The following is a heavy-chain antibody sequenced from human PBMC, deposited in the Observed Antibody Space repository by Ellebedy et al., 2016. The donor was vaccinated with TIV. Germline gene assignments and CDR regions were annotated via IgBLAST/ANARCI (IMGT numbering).Heavy chain of an antibody. CDR2: FGVSWDST. V-gene: IGHV3-23*01. CDR3: ARGKSGTYIHHAFDY. J-gene: IGHJ4*02. CDR1: GFTFNNYA. D-gene: IGHD1-14*01. Sequence: PGGSLRLSCAASGFTFNNYAMSWVRQAPGKGLEWVSGFGVSWDSTYYAESVKGRFTISRDNFKNTLYLQMNSLTAEDTAIYYCARGKSGTYIHHAFDYWGQGTLVTVSS.